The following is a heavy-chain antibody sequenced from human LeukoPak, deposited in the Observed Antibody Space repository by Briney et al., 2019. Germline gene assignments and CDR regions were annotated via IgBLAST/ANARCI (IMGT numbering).Heavy chain of an antibody. CDR2: IYYSGST. CDR3: ARAMGYYGPSNNWFDP. Sequence: PSQTLSLTCTVSGGSISSGDYYWSWIRQPPGKGLEWIGYIYYSGSTYYNPSLKGRVTISVDTSKNQFSLKLSSVTAADTAVYYCARAMGYYGPSNNWFDPRGQGTLVTVSS. CDR1: GGSISSGDYY. V-gene: IGHV4-30-4*01. D-gene: IGHD3-10*01. J-gene: IGHJ5*02.